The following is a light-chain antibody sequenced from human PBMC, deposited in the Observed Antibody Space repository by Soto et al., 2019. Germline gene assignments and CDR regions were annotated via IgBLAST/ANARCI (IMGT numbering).Light chain of an antibody. Sequence: TQSPATLSVSLGEEVTLSCMASQSVAPNLAWYQHRPGQAPRLLINWASTSASGVPSRFRGSGHGTDFTPTIRDLQSEDVGIYYCQQYENWPPYSFGQGTKLELK. J-gene: IGKJ2*03. CDR1: QSVAPN. CDR3: QQYENWPPYS. CDR2: WAS. V-gene: IGKV3-15*01.